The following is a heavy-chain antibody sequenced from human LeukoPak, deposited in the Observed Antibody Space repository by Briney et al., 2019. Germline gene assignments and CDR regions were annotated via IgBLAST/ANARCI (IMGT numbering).Heavy chain of an antibody. Sequence: GGSLRLSCAASGFSFSSYGVHWVRQAPGKGLEWVAFIRYDGNTKYYADSVKGRFTTSRDNSKNMLYLQMNSLGAEDTAVYCCAKVGCSGSSCYSRIDYWGQGTLVTVSS. D-gene: IGHD2-15*01. V-gene: IGHV3-30*02. CDR2: IRYDGNTK. J-gene: IGHJ4*02. CDR3: AKVGCSGSSCYSRIDY. CDR1: GFSFSSYG.